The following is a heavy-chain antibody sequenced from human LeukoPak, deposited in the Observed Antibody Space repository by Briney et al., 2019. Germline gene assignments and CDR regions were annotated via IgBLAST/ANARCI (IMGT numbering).Heavy chain of an antibody. D-gene: IGHD3-22*01. CDR3: ARAYYYDSSGYYEDNWFDP. Sequence: GGSLRPSCAASGFTFSSYWMHWVRQAPGKGLVWVSRINSDGSSTRYAGSVKGRFTISRDNAKNTLYLQMNSLRAEDTAVYYCARAYYYDSSGYYEDNWFDPWGQGTLVTVSS. CDR1: GFTFSSYW. V-gene: IGHV3-74*01. J-gene: IGHJ5*02. CDR2: INSDGSST.